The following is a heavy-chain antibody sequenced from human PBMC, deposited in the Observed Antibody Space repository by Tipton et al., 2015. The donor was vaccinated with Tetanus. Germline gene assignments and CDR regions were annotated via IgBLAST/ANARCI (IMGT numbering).Heavy chain of an antibody. Sequence: LRLSCAASGFMFSSYTMSWVRQAPGKTLEWIGYISHSGSPNYNPSLKSRATVSVDTSKNQFSLKLNSVTAADTAMYYCVTVNFPNYYRSGMDVWGQGTTVTVSS. CDR2: ISHSGSP. D-gene: IGHD1-1*01. CDR1: GFMFSSYT. J-gene: IGHJ6*02. V-gene: IGHV4-59*12. CDR3: VTVNFPNYYRSGMDV.